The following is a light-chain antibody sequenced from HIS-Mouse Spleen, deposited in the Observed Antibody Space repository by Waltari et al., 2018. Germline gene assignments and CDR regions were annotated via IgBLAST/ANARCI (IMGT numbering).Light chain of an antibody. CDR2: EDN. V-gene: IGLV6-57*04. J-gene: IGLJ2*01. CDR1: RGSFASNY. Sequence: NFMLTQPHSVSEYPRKTVTISRTPSRGSFASNYVQWYQQRPGSAPTTVIYEDNQRPSGVPDRFSGSIDSSSNSASLTISGLKTEDEADYYCQSYDSSNVVFGGGTKLTVL. CDR3: QSYDSSNVV.